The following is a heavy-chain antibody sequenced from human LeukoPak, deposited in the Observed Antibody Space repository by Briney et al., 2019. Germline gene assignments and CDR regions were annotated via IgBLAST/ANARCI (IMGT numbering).Heavy chain of an antibody. CDR3: ARVATYYDSSGYNSGYFDY. J-gene: IGHJ4*02. Sequence: GGSLRLSCAASGFTFSSYWMHWVRHAPGKGLVWVSRINTDGSSTTYADSVKGRFTISRDNAKNTLYLQMNSLRAEDTAVYYCARVATYYDSSGYNSGYFDYWGQGTLVTVSS. V-gene: IGHV3-74*01. D-gene: IGHD3-22*01. CDR1: GFTFSSYW. CDR2: INTDGSST.